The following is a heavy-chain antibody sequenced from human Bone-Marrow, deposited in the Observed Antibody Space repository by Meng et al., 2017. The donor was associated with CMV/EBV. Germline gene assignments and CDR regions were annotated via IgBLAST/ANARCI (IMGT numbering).Heavy chain of an antibody. D-gene: IGHD2-21*02. Sequence: GESLKISCAASGLTFSSYEMNWVRQAPGKGLEWVSYIDSSGSTIYYADSVKGRFTISRDNAKNSLYLQMKSLRAEDTAVYFCASQPPAIGYYYGMDVWGQGPTVTVSS. J-gene: IGHJ6*02. CDR3: ASQPPAIGYYYGMDV. V-gene: IGHV3-48*03. CDR2: IDSSGSTI. CDR1: GLTFSSYE.